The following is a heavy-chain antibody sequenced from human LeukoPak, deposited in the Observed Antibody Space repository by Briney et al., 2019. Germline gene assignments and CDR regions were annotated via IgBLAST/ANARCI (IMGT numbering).Heavy chain of an antibody. CDR3: AKDIVPDSGWDLDY. CDR2: IYNSGSET. D-gene: IGHD6-19*01. V-gene: IGHV3-23*05. Sequence: PGGSLRLSCAASGFSFSTYSMTWVRQRPGKGLEWVSSIYNSGSETFYADSVKGRFTISRDNSNNMLYLQMNSLRAEDSAVYFCAKDIVPDSGWDLDYWGRGTLVTVSS. J-gene: IGHJ4*02. CDR1: GFSFSTYS.